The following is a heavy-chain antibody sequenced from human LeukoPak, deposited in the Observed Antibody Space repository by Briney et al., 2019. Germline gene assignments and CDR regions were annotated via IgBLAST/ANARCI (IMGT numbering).Heavy chain of an antibody. V-gene: IGHV4-39*01. Sequence: SETLSLTCTVSGGSISSSSYYWGWIRQPPGKGLEWIGSIYYSGSTYYNPSLKSRVTISVDTSKNQFSLKLSSVTAADTAVYYCARAARWLQLRGSFDYWGQGTLVTVSS. CDR3: ARAARWLQLRGSFDY. J-gene: IGHJ4*02. CDR1: GGSISSSSYY. CDR2: IYYSGST. D-gene: IGHD5-24*01.